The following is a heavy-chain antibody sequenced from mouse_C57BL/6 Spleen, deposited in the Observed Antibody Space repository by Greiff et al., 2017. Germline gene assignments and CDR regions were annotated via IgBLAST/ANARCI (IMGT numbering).Heavy chain of an antibody. CDR3: AREGSKWLRTAMDY. J-gene: IGHJ4*01. CDR1: GYTFTSYW. CDR2: IHPNSGST. D-gene: IGHD2-2*01. V-gene: IGHV1-64*01. Sequence: QVQLQQPGAELVKPGASVKLSCKASGYTFTSYWMHWVKQRPGQGLEWIGMIHPNSGSTNYNEKFKSKATLTVDKSSSTAYMQLSSLTSEDSAVYYCAREGSKWLRTAMDYWGQGTSVTVSS.